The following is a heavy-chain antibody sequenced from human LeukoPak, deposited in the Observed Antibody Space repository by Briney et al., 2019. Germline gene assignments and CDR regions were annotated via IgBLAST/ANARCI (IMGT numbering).Heavy chain of an antibody. CDR1: GGSFSGYY. V-gene: IGHV4-34*01. CDR2: INHSGST. CDR3: ARGGITMVRGVIIYFDY. D-gene: IGHD3-10*01. Sequence: SETLSLTCAVYGGSFSGYYWSRIRQPPGKGLEWIGEINHSGSTNYNPSLKSRVTISVDTSKNQFSLKLSSVTAADTAVYYCARGGITMVRGVIIYFDYWGQGTLVTVSS. J-gene: IGHJ4*02.